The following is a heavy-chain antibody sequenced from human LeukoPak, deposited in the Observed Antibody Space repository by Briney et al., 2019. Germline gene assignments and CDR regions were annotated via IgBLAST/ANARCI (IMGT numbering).Heavy chain of an antibody. V-gene: IGHV3-74*01. D-gene: IGHD1-26*01. CDR2: INGDGSSI. CDR1: GFSIKNYW. Sequence: GGSLRLSCAASGFSIKNYWMHWVRQAPGKGLVWVSQINGDGSSITYVDSVKGRFTISRDNAKNSLYLQMNSLRAEDTAVYYCARETGTYYGSFDYWGQGALVTVSS. CDR3: ARETGTYYGSFDY. J-gene: IGHJ4*02.